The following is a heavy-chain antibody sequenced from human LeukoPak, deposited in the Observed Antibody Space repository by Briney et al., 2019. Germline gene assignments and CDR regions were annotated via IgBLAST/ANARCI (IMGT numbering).Heavy chain of an antibody. J-gene: IGHJ5*02. Sequence: PGGSLRLSCAASGFTFSSYAMSWVRQAPGKGLEWVSAISGSGGSTYYADSVKGRFTISRDNSKNTLYLQMNSLRAEDTAVYYCARDLASYDILTGSFLFDPWGQGTLVTVSS. CDR3: ARDLASYDILTGSFLFDP. CDR2: ISGSGGST. V-gene: IGHV3-23*01. D-gene: IGHD3-9*01. CDR1: GFTFSSYA.